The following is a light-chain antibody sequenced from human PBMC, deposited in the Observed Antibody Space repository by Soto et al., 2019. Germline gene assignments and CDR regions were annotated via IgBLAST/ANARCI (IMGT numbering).Light chain of an antibody. CDR3: QSHNKWTET. CDR1: QNIGTN. V-gene: IGKV3-15*01. CDR2: GAS. J-gene: IGKJ1*01. Sequence: EFVMTQSPATLSVSPGERAALSCRASQNIGTNLAWYQQKPGQAPRLLIFGASTRAPGIPARFSGSGSGTEFTLTISSLQSEDFAVYFGQSHNKWTETFGQGTKVEIK.